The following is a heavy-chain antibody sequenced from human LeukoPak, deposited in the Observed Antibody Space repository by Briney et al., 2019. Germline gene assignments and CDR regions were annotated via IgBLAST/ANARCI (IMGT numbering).Heavy chain of an antibody. CDR1: GGSIRSYY. V-gene: IGHV4-34*01. Sequence: SETLSLTCTVSGGSIRSYYWTWIRQPPGKGLEWIGEINHSGSTNYNPSLKSRVTISVDTSKNQFSLKLSSVTAADTAVYYCARRRLPFDYWGQGTLVTVSS. CDR3: ARRRLPFDY. J-gene: IGHJ4*02. D-gene: IGHD5-18*01. CDR2: INHSGST.